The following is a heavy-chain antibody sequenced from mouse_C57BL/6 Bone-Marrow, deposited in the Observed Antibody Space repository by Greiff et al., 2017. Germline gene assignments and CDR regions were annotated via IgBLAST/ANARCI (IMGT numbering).Heavy chain of an antibody. J-gene: IGHJ3*01. V-gene: IGHV5-12*01. CDR3: ARRGFAY. Sequence: EVQVVESGGGLVQPGGSLKLSCAASGFTFSDYYMSWVRQTPEKRLEWVAYVSNGGGSTSYPDSVKGRFTISRDNAKNTLYLQMSRLNAEDTAMYYCARRGFAYWGQGTLVTVSA. CDR2: VSNGGGST. CDR1: GFTFSDYY.